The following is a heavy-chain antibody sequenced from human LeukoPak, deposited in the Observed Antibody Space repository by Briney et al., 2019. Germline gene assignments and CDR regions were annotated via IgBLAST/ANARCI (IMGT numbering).Heavy chain of an antibody. CDR1: GVTFSGST. V-gene: IGHV3-73*01. D-gene: IGHD1-26*01. CDR3: IRGAASGSYFGLAV. Sequence: PGGSLRLSCEASGVTFSGSTMHWVRQASAKGLEWVGRIKRKADNYATAYGTSVKGRFTLFRDDSKSTAYLQMNSLQTEGTAVYYCIRGAASGSYFGLAVWGQGATVTVSS. CDR2: IKRKADNYAT. J-gene: IGHJ6*02.